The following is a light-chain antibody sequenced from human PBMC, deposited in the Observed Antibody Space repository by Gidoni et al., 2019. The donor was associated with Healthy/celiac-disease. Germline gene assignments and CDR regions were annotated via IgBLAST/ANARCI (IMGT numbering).Light chain of an antibody. CDR2: DAS. J-gene: IGKJ4*01. CDR1: QDISNY. V-gene: IGKV1-33*01. Sequence: DTQMTQSPSSLSASVGDRVTITCQASQDISNYLNWYQQKPGKAPKLLIYDASNLETGVPSRFSGSGSGTDFTFTISSLQPEDIATYYCQQSLTFGGGTKVEIK. CDR3: QQSLT.